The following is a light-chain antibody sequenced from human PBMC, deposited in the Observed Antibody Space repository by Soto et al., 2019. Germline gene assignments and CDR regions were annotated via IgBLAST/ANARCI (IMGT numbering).Light chain of an antibody. Sequence: EIVLTQSPGTLSLSPGERATLSCRASQSVSSSDLAWYQQKPGQAPRLLIYGASSRATGIPDRFSGSGSGTDFTLTISRLEPEDFAVYYCQQFNNWPHTFGQGTRLEIK. V-gene: IGKV3-20*01. CDR1: QSVSSSD. CDR2: GAS. CDR3: QQFNNWPHT. J-gene: IGKJ2*01.